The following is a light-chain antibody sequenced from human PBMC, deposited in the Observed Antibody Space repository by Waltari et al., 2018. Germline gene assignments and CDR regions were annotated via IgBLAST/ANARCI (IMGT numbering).Light chain of an antibody. CDR2: TAS. CDR3: QQRHSYPIT. CDR1: QGISSY. V-gene: IGKV1-9*01. Sequence: DIQMTQSPATLSASVGDRVTITCRSSQGISSYLAWYQQKAGKAPKLLIHTASTVQGGVPSRFSGSGSGTDFTLTISSLQPEDFATYYCQQRHSYPITFGQGTRLDIK. J-gene: IGKJ5*01.